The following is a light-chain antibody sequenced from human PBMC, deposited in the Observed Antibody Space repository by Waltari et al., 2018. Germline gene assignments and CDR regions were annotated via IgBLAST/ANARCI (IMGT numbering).Light chain of an antibody. CDR2: SDT. Sequence: QSVLTQPPSVSGAPGHRVTIPCTGSSSNLGAGYAVHWYQHFPGAGPKLIIYSDTHRPSGVPDRFSGSKSGTSASLAVTGLQADDEADYYCQSYDRSLSGSVFGGGTKLTVL. V-gene: IGLV1-40*01. CDR1: SSNLGAGYA. J-gene: IGLJ3*02. CDR3: QSYDRSLSGSV.